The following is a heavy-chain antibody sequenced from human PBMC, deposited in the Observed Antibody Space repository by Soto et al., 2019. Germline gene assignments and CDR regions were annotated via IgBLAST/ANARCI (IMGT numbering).Heavy chain of an antibody. Sequence: QVQLVQSGAEVKKPGASVKVSCKASGYTFITYDINWVRQATGQGLEWGGWVNPDSGKTDYARKFQGRVTMTRNTSISTVYMELSALRSEDTAVYYCARGNWFDPWGQGTLVTVSS. CDR3: ARGNWFDP. J-gene: IGHJ5*02. CDR1: GYTFITYD. V-gene: IGHV1-8*01. CDR2: VNPDSGKT.